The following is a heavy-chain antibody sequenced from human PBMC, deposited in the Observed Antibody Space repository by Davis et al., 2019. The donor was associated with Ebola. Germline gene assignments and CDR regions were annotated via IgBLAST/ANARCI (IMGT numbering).Heavy chain of an antibody. CDR2: IYYSGST. D-gene: IGHD2/OR15-2a*01. J-gene: IGHJ4*02. CDR1: GGSISSSSYY. CDR3: ARGTTGYYFDY. V-gene: IGHV4-61*05. Sequence: PSETLSLTCTVSGGSISSSSYYWGWIRQPPGKGLEWIGYIYYSGSTNYNPSLKSRVTISVDTSKNQFSLKLSSVTAADTAVYYCARGTTGYYFDYWGQGTLVTVSS.